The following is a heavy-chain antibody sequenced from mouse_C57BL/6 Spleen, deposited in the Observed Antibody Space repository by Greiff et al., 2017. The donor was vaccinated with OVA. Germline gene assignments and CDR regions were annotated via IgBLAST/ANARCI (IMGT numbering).Heavy chain of an antibody. CDR3: AREGGGYDDYAMDY. Sequence: EVKLVESEGGLVQPGSSMKLSCTASGFTFSDYYMAWVRQVPEKGLEWVANINYDGSSTYYLDSLKSRFIISRDNAKHILYLQMSSLKSEDTATYYCAREGGGYDDYAMDYWGQGTSVTVSS. CDR2: INYDGSST. J-gene: IGHJ4*01. CDR1: GFTFSDYY. D-gene: IGHD2-2*01. V-gene: IGHV5-16*01.